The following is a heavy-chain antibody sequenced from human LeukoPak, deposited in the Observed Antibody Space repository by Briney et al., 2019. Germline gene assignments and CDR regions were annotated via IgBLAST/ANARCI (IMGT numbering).Heavy chain of an antibody. J-gene: IGHJ4*02. CDR2: IWDDGSEK. V-gene: IGHV3-33*01. CDR3: ARGPYDSSRD. Sequence: GGSLRLSCEASEFIFSSYGMHWVRQAPGKGLEWVAAIWDDGSEKYYGDSVRGRFTISRDNSKNTLYLQMDSLSAEDTAVYYCARGPYDSSRDWGQGTLVTVSS. D-gene: IGHD3-22*01. CDR1: EFIFSSYG.